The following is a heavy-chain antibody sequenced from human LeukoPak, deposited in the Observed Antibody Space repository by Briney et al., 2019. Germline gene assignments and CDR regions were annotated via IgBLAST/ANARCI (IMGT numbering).Heavy chain of an antibody. CDR2: ISGYNDNA. D-gene: IGHD1-1*01. V-gene: IGHV1-18*01. CDR1: GYFFSTYG. CDR3: ARDRGELRVWFDP. J-gene: IGHJ5*02. Sequence: ASVKVSCRTSGYFFSTYGISWVRQAPGQGFEWMGWISGYNDNALYAQKFRGRVTMTADTSTSTAYMELNSLRSDDTAVYYCARDRGELRVWFDPWGQGTLVTASS.